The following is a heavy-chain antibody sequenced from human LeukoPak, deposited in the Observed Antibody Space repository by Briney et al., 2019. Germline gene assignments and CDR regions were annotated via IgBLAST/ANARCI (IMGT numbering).Heavy chain of an antibody. V-gene: IGHV1-18*01. D-gene: IGHD6-6*01. CDR1: GYTFTSYG. Sequence: ASVKVSCKASGYTFTSYGISWVRQAPGQGLGWMGWISAYNGNTNYAQKLQGRVTMTTDTSTSTAYMELSSLRSEDTAVYYCARGGEYSSSSWNYFDYWGQGTLVTVSS. CDR3: ARGGEYSSSSWNYFDY. J-gene: IGHJ4*02. CDR2: ISAYNGNT.